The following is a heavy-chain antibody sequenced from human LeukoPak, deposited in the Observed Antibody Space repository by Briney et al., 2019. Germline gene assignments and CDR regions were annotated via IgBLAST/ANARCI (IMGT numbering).Heavy chain of an antibody. D-gene: IGHD6-13*01. V-gene: IGHV3-23*01. CDR2: IIGSGGST. CDR3: AKDLSLAADFDPEQFDY. J-gene: IGHJ4*02. CDR1: GFTFSSYA. Sequence: GGSLRLSCAASGFTFSSYAMSWVRQAPGKGLEWVSAIIGSGGSTYYADSVKGRFTISRDNSKNTLYLQMNSLRAEDTAVYYCAKDLSLAADFDPEQFDYWGQGTLVTVSS.